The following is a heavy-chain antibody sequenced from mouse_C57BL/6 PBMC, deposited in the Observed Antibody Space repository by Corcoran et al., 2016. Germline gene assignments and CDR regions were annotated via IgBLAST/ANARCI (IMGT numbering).Heavy chain of an antibody. Sequence: DVQLQESGPGLVKPSQSLSLPCSVTGYSITSGYYWNWIRQFPGNKLEWMGYISYDGSNNYNPSLKNRISITRDTSKNQFFLKLNSVTTEDTATYYCASYSNLDYWGQGTTLTVSS. V-gene: IGHV3-6*01. CDR3: ASYSNLDY. J-gene: IGHJ2*01. CDR2: ISYDGSN. D-gene: IGHD2-5*01. CDR1: GYSITSGYY.